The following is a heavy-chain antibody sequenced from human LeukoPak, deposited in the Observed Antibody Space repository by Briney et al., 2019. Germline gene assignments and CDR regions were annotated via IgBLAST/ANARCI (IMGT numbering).Heavy chain of an antibody. V-gene: IGHV3-49*04. J-gene: IGHJ4*02. CDR2: IASETYGGTA. CDR3: TRDQTPYY. Sequence: GGSLRLSCTASGFTFGDYAVTWVRQAPGKGLEWVGFIASETYGGTAEYAASVKGRFIISRDDSKSIAYLQMNSLKTEDTAVYYCTRDQTPYYWGQGTLATVSS. CDR1: GFTFGDYA.